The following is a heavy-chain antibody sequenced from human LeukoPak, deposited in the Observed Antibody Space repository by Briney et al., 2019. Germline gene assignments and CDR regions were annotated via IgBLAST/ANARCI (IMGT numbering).Heavy chain of an antibody. Sequence: GGSLRLSCAASGFTLSSYAMSWVRQAPGKGLEWVSAISDTGNTYHADSVKGRFTISRDSSKNTLYLQMNSLRAEDTAIYYCAKNADRGAYCSGGSCYPYYYYYTDVWGEGTTVTISS. CDR1: GFTLSSYA. D-gene: IGHD2-15*01. CDR3: AKNADRGAYCSGGSCYPYYYYYTDV. V-gene: IGHV3-23*01. J-gene: IGHJ6*03. CDR2: ISDTGNT.